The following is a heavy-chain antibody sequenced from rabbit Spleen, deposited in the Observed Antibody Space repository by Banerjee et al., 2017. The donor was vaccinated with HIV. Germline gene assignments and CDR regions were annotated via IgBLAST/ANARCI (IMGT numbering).Heavy chain of an antibody. D-gene: IGHD2-1*01. J-gene: IGHJ3*01. CDR1: GFSFSSSYD. CDR3: ARAPVGADYLTRLHL. V-gene: IGHV1S45*01. Sequence: QEQLEESGGDLVKPGASLTLTCTASGFSFSSSYDMCWIRQAPGKGLEWIGYIYTASSSTWYPSWVNGRFTISKTSSTTVTLQMTSLTVADTATYFCARAPVGADYLTRLHLWGQGTLVTVS. CDR2: IYTASSST.